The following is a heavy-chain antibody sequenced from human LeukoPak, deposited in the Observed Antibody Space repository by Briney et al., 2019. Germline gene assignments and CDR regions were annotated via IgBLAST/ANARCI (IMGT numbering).Heavy chain of an antibody. CDR2: INHSGST. Sequence: SETLSLTCAVYGGSFSGYYWSWIRQPPGKRLERIGEINHSGSTNYNPSLKSRVTISVDTSKNQFSLKLSSVTAADTAVYYCARDRYCSGGSCYLARFGYWGQGTLVTVSS. J-gene: IGHJ4*02. V-gene: IGHV4-34*01. D-gene: IGHD2-15*01. CDR3: ARDRYCSGGSCYLARFGY. CDR1: GGSFSGYY.